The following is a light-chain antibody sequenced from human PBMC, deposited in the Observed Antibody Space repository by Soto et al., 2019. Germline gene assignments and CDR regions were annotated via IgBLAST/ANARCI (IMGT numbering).Light chain of an antibody. Sequence: EIVMTQSPATLSVSPGETATLSCRASQSISSYLALYQQKHGQAPRLFIYGASNRATGIPARFSGSGSGTDFTLTISRLQSEDFAVYYCHQYNIWPPYTFGQGTRLEIK. CDR3: HQYNIWPPYT. J-gene: IGKJ2*01. CDR2: GAS. V-gene: IGKV3D-15*01. CDR1: QSISSY.